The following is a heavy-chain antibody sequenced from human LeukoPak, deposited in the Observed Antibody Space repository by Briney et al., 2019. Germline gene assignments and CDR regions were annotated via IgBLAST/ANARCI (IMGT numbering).Heavy chain of an antibody. CDR2: FHPEDGET. D-gene: IGHD6-19*01. CDR1: GSMFTELS. V-gene: IGHV1-24*01. Sequence: ASVKVSCKVSGSMFTELSMHWVRQAPGKGLEWMGGFHPEDGETIYAQKFQGRVTMTEDSSTDTAYMELSSLRSEDTAVYYCAIVLAVGVVDWFDPWGQGILVTVSS. CDR3: AIVLAVGVVDWFDP. J-gene: IGHJ5*02.